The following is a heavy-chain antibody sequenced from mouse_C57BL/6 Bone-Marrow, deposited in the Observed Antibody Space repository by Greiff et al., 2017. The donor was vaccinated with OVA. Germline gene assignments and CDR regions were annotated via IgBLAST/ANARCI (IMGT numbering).Heavy chain of an antibody. CDR1: GYTFTSYW. Sequence: VKLQQPGAELVKPGASVKLSCKASGYTFTSYWLHWVKQRPGRGLEWIGRIDPKSGGTKYNEKFKSKATLTVDKPSSTAYMQLSSLASEDSAVYYCARETGTWGQGTLVTVSA. CDR2: IDPKSGGT. CDR3: ARETGT. V-gene: IGHV1-72*01. J-gene: IGHJ3*02. D-gene: IGHD4-1*01.